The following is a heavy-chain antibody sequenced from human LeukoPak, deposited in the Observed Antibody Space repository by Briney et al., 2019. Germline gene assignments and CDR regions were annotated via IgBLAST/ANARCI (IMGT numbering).Heavy chain of an antibody. V-gene: IGHV3-11*01. CDR1: AFTFSDYY. CDR3: ARVSTAMVNAFDI. Sequence: GGSLRLSCAPSAFTFSDYYMSWIRQAPGKGLEWVSYISSRGDTIFYADSVKGRFTISRDNSKNTLYLQMNSLRAEDTAVYYCARVSTAMVNAFDIWGQGTMVTVSS. D-gene: IGHD5-18*01. J-gene: IGHJ3*02. CDR2: ISSRGDTI.